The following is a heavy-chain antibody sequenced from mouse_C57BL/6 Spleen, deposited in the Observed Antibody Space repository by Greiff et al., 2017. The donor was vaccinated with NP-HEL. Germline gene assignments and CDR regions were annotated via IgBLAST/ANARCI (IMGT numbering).Heavy chain of an antibody. J-gene: IGHJ4*01. CDR1: DSEVFPIAY. V-gene: IGHV15-2*01. CDR2: ILPSIGRT. D-gene: IGHD2-1*01. Sequence: QVQLKESGSELRSPGSSVKLSCKDFDSEVFPIAYMSWVRQKPGHGFEWIGGILPSIGRTIYGEKFEDKATLDADTLSNTAYLELNSLTSEDSAIYYCARGGLYYGNHGAMDYWGQGTSVTVSS. CDR3: ARGGLYYGNHGAMDY.